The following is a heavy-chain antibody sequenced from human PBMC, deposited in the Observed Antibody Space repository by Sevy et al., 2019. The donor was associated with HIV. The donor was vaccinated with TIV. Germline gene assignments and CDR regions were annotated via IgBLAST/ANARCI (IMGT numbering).Heavy chain of an antibody. V-gene: IGHV3-23*01. CDR2: ISGSGGST. CDR3: AKDRSPAFGGVIALNGMDV. D-gene: IGHD3-16*02. J-gene: IGHJ6*02. CDR1: GFTFSSYA. Sequence: GGSLRLSCAASGFTFSSYAMSWVRQAPGKGLEWVSAISGSGGSTYYADSVKGRFTISRDNSKNTLYLQMNSLRAEDTAVYYCAKDRSPAFGGVIALNGMDVWGQRTTVTVSS.